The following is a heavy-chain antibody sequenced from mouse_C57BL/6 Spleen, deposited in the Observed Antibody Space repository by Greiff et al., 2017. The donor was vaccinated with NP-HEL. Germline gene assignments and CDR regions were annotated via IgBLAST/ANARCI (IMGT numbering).Heavy chain of an antibody. V-gene: IGHV3-6*01. Sequence: EVQLQQSGPGLVKPSQSLSLTCSVTGYSITSGYYWNWIRQFPGNKLEWMGYISYDGSNNYNPSLKNRISITRDTSKNQFFLKLNSVTTEDTATYYCAREGLWDRDYFDYWGQGTTLTVSS. CDR1: GYSITSGYY. CDR2: ISYDGSN. D-gene: IGHD3-3*01. J-gene: IGHJ2*01. CDR3: AREGLWDRDYFDY.